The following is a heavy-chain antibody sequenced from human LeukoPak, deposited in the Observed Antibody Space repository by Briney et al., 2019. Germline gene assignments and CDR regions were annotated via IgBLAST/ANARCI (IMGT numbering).Heavy chain of an antibody. V-gene: IGHV1-46*01. CDR1: GYTFTSYY. Sequence: ASVKVSCKASGYTFTSYYMHWVRQAPGQGLEWMGIINPSGGSTSYAQKFQGRVTMTRDTSTSTVYMELSSLRSEDTAVYYCAMMGPIGGSHEDSYSYYYYIDVWGKGTTVTVSS. J-gene: IGHJ6*03. D-gene: IGHD2-15*01. CDR3: AMMGPIGGSHEDSYSYYYYIDV. CDR2: INPSGGST.